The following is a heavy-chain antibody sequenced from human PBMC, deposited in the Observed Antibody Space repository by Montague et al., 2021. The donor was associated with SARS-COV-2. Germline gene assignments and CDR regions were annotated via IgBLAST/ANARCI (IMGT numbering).Heavy chain of an antibody. CDR1: GGSISSSSYY. D-gene: IGHD3-9*01. CDR2: IYYSGST. Sequence: SETLSLTCTVSGGSISSSSYYWGWIRQPPGKGLEWIGSIYYSGSTYYNPSLKSRVTISVDTPKNQFSLKLSSVTAADTAVYYCASSPTYYHILTGYFNGPNCFDPWGQGTLVTVSS. V-gene: IGHV4-39*01. J-gene: IGHJ5*01. CDR3: ASSPTYYHILTGYFNGPNCFDP.